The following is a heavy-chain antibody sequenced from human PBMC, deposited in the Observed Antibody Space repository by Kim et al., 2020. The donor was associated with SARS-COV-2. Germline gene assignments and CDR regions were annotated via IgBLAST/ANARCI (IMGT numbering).Heavy chain of an antibody. CDR3: ARDGVDIVATIIVGDESAYYFDY. CDR1: GFTFSSYS. V-gene: IGHV3-21*01. Sequence: GGSLRLSCAASGFTFSSYSMNWVRQAPGKGLEWVSSISSSSSYIYYADSVKGRFTISRDNAKNSLYLQMNSLRAEDTAVYYCARDGVDIVATIIVGDESAYYFDYWGQGTLVTVSS. CDR2: ISSSSSYI. J-gene: IGHJ4*02. D-gene: IGHD5-12*01.